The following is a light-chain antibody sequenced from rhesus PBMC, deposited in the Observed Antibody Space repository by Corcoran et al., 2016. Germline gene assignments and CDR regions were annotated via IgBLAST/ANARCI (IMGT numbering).Light chain of an antibody. CDR1: TDISSY. CDR3: QHLHSYPPP. V-gene: IGKV1-25*01. CDR2: QAS. Sequence: DIQMTQSPSSLSASVGDTVTITCRTSTDISSYLAWYQQKPGKAPKVLIYQASTLQGGVPARFSGSGSGTDFTLTIYSLQPEVFATSYCQHLHSYPPPFGQGPKVEIK. J-gene: IGKJ1*01.